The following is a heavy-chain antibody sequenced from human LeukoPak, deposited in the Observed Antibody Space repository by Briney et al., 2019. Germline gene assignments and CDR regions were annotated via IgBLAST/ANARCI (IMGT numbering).Heavy chain of an antibody. CDR2: AHYSGST. Sequence: SETLSLTCTVSGGSITSYYWSWVRQPPGKGLEWIGYAHYSGSTSYIPSLKSRVTISVDTSKNQFSLKLNSVTAADTAVYYCARGVVLIPTWGYYYLDVWGTGTTVTVSS. D-gene: IGHD3-3*01. CDR3: ARGVVLIPTWGYYYLDV. CDR1: GGSITSYY. J-gene: IGHJ6*03. V-gene: IGHV4-59*01.